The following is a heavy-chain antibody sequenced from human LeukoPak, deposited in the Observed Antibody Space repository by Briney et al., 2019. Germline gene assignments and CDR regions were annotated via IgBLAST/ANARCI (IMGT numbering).Heavy chain of an antibody. CDR2: IDGSGDDT. V-gene: IGHV3-23*01. Sequence: GGSLRLSCAASEFSVGSNYMTWVRQAPGKGLEWVAAIDGSGDDTYYAESVKGRFTISRDNSQNTLFLQVNSLRAEDTAVYYCARDLRGSIVRYFDYWGQGTLVTVSS. J-gene: IGHJ4*02. CDR1: EFSVGSNY. CDR3: ARDLRGSIVRYFDY. D-gene: IGHD3-9*01.